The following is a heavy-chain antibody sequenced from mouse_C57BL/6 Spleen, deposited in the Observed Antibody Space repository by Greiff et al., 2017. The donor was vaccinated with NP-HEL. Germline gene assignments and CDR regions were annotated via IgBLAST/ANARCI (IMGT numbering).Heavy chain of an antibody. CDR1: GYTFTDYN. D-gene: IGHD1-1*01. CDR3: ARGITTRYFDV. V-gene: IGHV1-18*01. J-gene: IGHJ1*03. CDR2: INPNNGGT. Sequence: VQLKQSGPELVKPGASVKIPCKASGYTFTDYNMDWVKQSHGKSLEWIGDINPNNGGTIYNQKFKGKATLTVDKSSSTAYMELRSLTSEDTAVYYCARGITTRYFDVWGTGTTVTVSS.